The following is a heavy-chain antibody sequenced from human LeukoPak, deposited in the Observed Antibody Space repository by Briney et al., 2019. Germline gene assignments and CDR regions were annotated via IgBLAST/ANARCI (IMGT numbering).Heavy chain of an antibody. CDR2: MNPNSGNT. CDR3: ARGNPSIGRFLEWLPNPDY. V-gene: IGHV1-8*01. J-gene: IGHJ4*02. CDR1: GYTFTSYD. D-gene: IGHD3-3*01. Sequence: ASVKVSCKASGYTFTSYDINWVRQATGQGLEWMGWMNPNSGNTGYAQKFQGRVTMTRNTSISTDYMELSSLTSEDTAVYYCARGNPSIGRFLEWLPNPDYWGQGTLVTVSS.